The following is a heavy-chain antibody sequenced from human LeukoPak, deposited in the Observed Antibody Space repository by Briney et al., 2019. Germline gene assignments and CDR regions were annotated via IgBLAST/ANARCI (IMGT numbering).Heavy chain of an antibody. CDR1: GFTFSNYS. CDR2: ITSSSTV. V-gene: IGHV3-48*04. J-gene: IGHJ4*02. CDR3: ARDYCSGPKCYFIDY. D-gene: IGHD2-15*01. Sequence: PGGSLRLSCAASGFTFSNYSMNWVRQAPGKGLEWVSYITSSSTVHYAGSVKGRFTISRDNAKNSLFLQMNSLRAEDTAVYYCARDYCSGPKCYFIDYWGQGALVTVSS.